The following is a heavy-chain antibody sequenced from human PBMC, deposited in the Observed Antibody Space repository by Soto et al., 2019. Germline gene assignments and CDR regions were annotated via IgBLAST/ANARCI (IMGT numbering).Heavy chain of an antibody. J-gene: IGHJ4*02. D-gene: IGHD6-19*01. CDR3: ARQPSSDWYGDFDH. V-gene: IGHV3-30*03. CDR1: GFTISSYG. Sequence: QVQLVESGGGVVQPGRSLRLSCAASGFTISSYGMHGVRQAPGKGLEWVAVISYDGTNKYYADSVKGRFTISRDNSKNTLYLQMNSLRAEDTAVYFCARQPSSDWYGDFDHWGQGTLVTVSS. CDR2: ISYDGTNK.